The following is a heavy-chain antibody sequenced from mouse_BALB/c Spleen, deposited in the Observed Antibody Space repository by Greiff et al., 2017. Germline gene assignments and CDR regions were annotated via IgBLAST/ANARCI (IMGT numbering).Heavy chain of an antibody. CDR3: ARARYYGCDY. J-gene: IGHJ2*01. Sequence: DVKLVESGGGLVQPGGSRKLSCAASGFTFSSFGMHWVRQPPEKGLEWVAYISSGSSTIYYADTVKGRFTISRDNPKNTLFLQMTSLRSEDTAMYYCARARYYGCDYWGQGTTLTVSS. V-gene: IGHV5-17*02. CDR1: GFTFSSFG. D-gene: IGHD1-2*01. CDR2: ISSGSSTI.